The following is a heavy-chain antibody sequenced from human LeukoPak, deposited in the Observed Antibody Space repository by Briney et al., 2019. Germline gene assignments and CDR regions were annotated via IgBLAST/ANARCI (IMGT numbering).Heavy chain of an antibody. J-gene: IGHJ4*02. CDR2: IWRDGSNK. V-gene: IGHV3-33*01. Sequence: GRSLRLSCAASGFSFTEYAMHWVRQAPGKGLEWVAVIWRDGSNKYYADSVKSRFTVSRDNPKNTLNLQMDSLRVEVTAVYYCARHGSGSKYFDPLDFWGQGTLVTVSS. D-gene: IGHD1-26*01. CDR1: GFSFTEYA. CDR3: ARHGSGSKYFDPLDF.